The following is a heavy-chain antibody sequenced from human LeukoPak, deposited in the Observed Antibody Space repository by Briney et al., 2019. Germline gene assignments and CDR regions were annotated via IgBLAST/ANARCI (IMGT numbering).Heavy chain of an antibody. D-gene: IGHD3-10*01. CDR2: IYHSGST. CDR3: ARAAPSYYGSGSLGSYHYGMDV. CDR1: GGSISSGGYY. V-gene: IGHV4-30-2*01. Sequence: SQTLSLTCTVSGGSISSGGYYWSWIRQPPGKGLEWIGYIYHSGSTNYNPSLKSRVAISIDTSKNQFSLKLSSVTAADTAMYYCARAAPSYYGSGSLGSYHYGMDVWGQGTTVTVSS. J-gene: IGHJ6*02.